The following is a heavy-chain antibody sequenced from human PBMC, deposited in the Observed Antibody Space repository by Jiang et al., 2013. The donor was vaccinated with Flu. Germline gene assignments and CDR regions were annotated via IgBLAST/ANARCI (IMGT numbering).Heavy chain of an antibody. J-gene: IGHJ5*02. CDR1: GGSISSYY. D-gene: IGHD1-26*01. CDR2: IYYSGST. CDR3: ARSYWNSGSYFGFWFDP. Sequence: TLSLTCTVSGGSISSYYWSWIRQPPGKGLEWIGYIYYSGSTNYNPSLKSRVTMSVDTSKNQFSLKLSSVTAADTAVYYCARSYWNSGSYFGFWFDPWGQGTLVTVSS. V-gene: IGHV4-59*12.